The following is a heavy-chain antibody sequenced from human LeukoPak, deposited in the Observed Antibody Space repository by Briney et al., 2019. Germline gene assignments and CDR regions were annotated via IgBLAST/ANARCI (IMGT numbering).Heavy chain of an antibody. CDR2: ISGYNGKT. D-gene: IGHD6-13*01. V-gene: IGHV1-18*01. J-gene: IGHJ4*02. CDR3: ARDTGIAVAGTGDFDY. Sequence: ASVKVSCKASGYTFTNYGISWVRQAPGQGLEWMGWISGYNGKTKYAQKLQGRGTMTTDTSTSTAYVEVRSLRSDDTAVYYCARDTGIAVAGTGDFDYWGQGTLVTVSS. CDR1: GYTFTNYG.